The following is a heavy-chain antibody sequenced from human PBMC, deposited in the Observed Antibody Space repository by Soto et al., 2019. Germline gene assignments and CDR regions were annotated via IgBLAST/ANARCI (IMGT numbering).Heavy chain of an antibody. D-gene: IGHD2-8*01. V-gene: IGHV4-34*01. CDR3: ARGDCTNGVCDDY. CDR2: INHSGSS. Sequence: QVQLQQWGAGLLKPSETLSLTCAVYGGSFSGYYWSWIRQPPGKGLEWIWEINHSGSSNYNPSLKSRVTISVDTSKNQFSLKLSSVTAADTAVYYGARGDCTNGVCDDYWGQGTLVTVSS. CDR1: GGSFSGYY. J-gene: IGHJ4*02.